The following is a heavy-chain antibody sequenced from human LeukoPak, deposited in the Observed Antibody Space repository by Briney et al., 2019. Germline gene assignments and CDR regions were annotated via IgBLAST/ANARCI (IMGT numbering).Heavy chain of an antibody. V-gene: IGHV4-39*01. J-gene: IGHJ5*02. CDR2: VSYSGST. CDR3: ARLVRSVPRRFDP. D-gene: IGHD3-3*01. Sequence: SETLSLTCNVSGASISSANSYWGWIRQPPGKGLECLGTVSYSGSTYYNPSLQSRVTISVDTSRNQFSLKLSSVTATDTAVYYCARLVRSVPRRFDPWGQGTLVTVSS. CDR1: GASISSANSY.